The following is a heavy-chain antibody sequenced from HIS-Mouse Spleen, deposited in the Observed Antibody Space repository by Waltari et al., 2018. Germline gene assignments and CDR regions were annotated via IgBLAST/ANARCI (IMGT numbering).Heavy chain of an antibody. D-gene: IGHD6-19*01. CDR3: AKASSGWLDY. V-gene: IGHV3-30*18. CDR2: ISYDGSNK. CDR1: GFPFSSYV. J-gene: IGHJ4*02. Sequence: QVQLVESGGGLVQSGRSLRLSCSAPGFPFSSYVMHWVGQAPGKGLEWVAVISYDGSNKYYADSVKGRFTISRDNSKNTLYLQMNSLRAEDTAVYYCAKASSGWLDYWGQGTLVTVSS.